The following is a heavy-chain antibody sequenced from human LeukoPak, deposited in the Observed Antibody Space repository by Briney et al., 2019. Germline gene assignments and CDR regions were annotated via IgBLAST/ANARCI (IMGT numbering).Heavy chain of an antibody. D-gene: IGHD3-10*01. V-gene: IGHV7-4-1*02. CDR2: INTNTGNP. J-gene: IGHJ5*02. CDR1: GGVFTTYA. Sequence: ASVKVSCKASGGVFTTYAISWVRQAPGQGLEWMGWINTNTGNPTYAQGFTGRFVFSLDTSVSTAYLQISSLKAEDTAVYYCARGIWFGELSWFDPWGQGTLVTVSS. CDR3: ARGIWFGELSWFDP.